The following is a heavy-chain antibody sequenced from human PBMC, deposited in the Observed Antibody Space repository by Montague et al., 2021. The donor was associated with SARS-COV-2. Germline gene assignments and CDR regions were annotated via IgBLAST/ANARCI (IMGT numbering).Heavy chain of an antibody. CDR3: ARERALRYYYGSGIEF. CDR2: ISYDGTKT. V-gene: IGHV3-30*04. CDR1: GLTFNTYA. J-gene: IGHJ4*02. Sequence: SLRLSCATSGLTFNTYALHWVRQTPGKGLEWVAVISYDGTKTYYAASVKGRFTISRDTSKNTVYLQMNSLRIEDTALYYCARERALRYYYGSGIEFWGQGTLVTVSS. D-gene: IGHD3-10*01.